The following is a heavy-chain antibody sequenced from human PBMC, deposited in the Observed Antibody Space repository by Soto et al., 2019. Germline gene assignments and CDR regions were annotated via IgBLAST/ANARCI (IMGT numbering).Heavy chain of an antibody. CDR3: ARLGDSSSWYNGY. D-gene: IGHD6-13*01. V-gene: IGHV5-10-1*01. Sequence: PGEPLKISCKGSGYSFTSYWISWLRQMPGKGLEWMGRFDPSAPYTNYSPSFQGHVTISADKSISTAYLQWSSLKASDTAMYYCARLGDSSSWYNGYWGQGTLVTAPQ. CDR2: FDPSAPYT. CDR1: GYSFTSYW. J-gene: IGHJ4*02.